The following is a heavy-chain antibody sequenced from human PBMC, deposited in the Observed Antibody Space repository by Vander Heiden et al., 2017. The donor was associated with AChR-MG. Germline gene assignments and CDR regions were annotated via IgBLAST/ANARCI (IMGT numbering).Heavy chain of an antibody. CDR1: GGTLSCYD. CDR2: IIPIFGTA. Sequence: QVQLVQSGAEVKKPGSSVTVSCQASGGTLSCYDIGWGLQAPGQGLEWMGGIIPIFGTANYAQKFQGRGTITADESTSTAYMELSSLRSEDTAVYYCARGLGAATSYYYYYYGMDVWGQGTTVTVSS. V-gene: IGHV1-69*01. D-gene: IGHD2-15*01. J-gene: IGHJ6*02. CDR3: ARGLGAATSYYYYYYGMDV.